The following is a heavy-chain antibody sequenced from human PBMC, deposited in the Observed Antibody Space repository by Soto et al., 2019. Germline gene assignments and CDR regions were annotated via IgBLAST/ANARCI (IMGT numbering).Heavy chain of an antibody. J-gene: IGHJ4*02. CDR3: ARQIYDSSGYYYAY. CDR1: SGSISSSSYY. V-gene: IGHV4-39*01. Sequence: QMQLQESGPGLVKPSETLSLTCTVSSGSISSSSYYWGWIRQPPGQGLEWLGTIYSLGNTYYNPSLKSRVTISVDKSNSQLFLKLSSVTAPDTAVYYCARQIYDSSGYYYAYWGQGTLVTVSS. D-gene: IGHD3-22*01. CDR2: IYSLGNT.